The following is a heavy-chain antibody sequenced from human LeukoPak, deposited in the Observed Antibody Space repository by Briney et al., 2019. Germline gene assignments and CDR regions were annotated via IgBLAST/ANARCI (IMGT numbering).Heavy chain of an antibody. D-gene: IGHD2-21*02. Sequence: GASLKISCKGSGSRFTSYWIGWVRRMPGKGLEWMGIIYPGDSDTRYSPSFQGQVTISADKSISTAYLQWSSLKASDTAMYYCARQAYCGADCFSPYKFDYWGQGTLVTVSS. CDR1: GSRFTSYW. V-gene: IGHV5-51*01. CDR3: ARQAYCGADCFSPYKFDY. J-gene: IGHJ4*02. CDR2: IYPGDSDT.